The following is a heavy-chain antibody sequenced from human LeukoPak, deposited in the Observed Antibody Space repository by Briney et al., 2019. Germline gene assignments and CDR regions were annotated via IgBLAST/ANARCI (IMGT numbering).Heavy chain of an antibody. J-gene: IGHJ3*02. CDR1: GFTFSSYG. Sequence: GGSLRLSCAASGFTFSSYGMHWVRQTPGKGLEWVAVIWYGGSNKYYADSVKGRFTISRDNSKNTLYLQMNSMRAEDTAVYYCARDPLRAKGAFDIWGQGTIVTVSS. CDR2: IWYGGSNK. CDR3: ARDPLRAKGAFDI. V-gene: IGHV3-33*08. D-gene: IGHD4-17*01.